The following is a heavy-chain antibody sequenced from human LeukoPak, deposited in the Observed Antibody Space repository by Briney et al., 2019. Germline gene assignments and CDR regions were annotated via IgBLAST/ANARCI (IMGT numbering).Heavy chain of an antibody. CDR2: IYYSGST. V-gene: IGHV4-31*03. Sequence: SETLSLTCTVSGGSISSGGYYWSRIRQHPGKGLEWIGYIYYSGSTYYNPSLKSRVTISVDTSKNQFSLKLSSVTTADTAVYYCARSRSGYYSYYFDYWGQGTLVTVSS. D-gene: IGHD3-22*01. J-gene: IGHJ4*02. CDR3: ARSRSGYYSYYFDY. CDR1: GGSISSGGYY.